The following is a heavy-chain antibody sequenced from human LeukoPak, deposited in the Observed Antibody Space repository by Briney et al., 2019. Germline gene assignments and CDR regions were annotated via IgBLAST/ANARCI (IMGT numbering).Heavy chain of an antibody. CDR3: ARFGDSSGYWLTGFDY. Sequence: SETLSLTCTVSGGSISSSSYYWGWIRQPPGKGLEWIGSIYYSGSTYYNPSLKSRVTISVDTSKNQFSLKLSSVTAADTAVYYCARFGDSSGYWLTGFDYWGQGTLVTVSS. CDR1: GGSISSSSYY. CDR2: IYYSGST. D-gene: IGHD3-22*01. V-gene: IGHV4-39*07. J-gene: IGHJ4*02.